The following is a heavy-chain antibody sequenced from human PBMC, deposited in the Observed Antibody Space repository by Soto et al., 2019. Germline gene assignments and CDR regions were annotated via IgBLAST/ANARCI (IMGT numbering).Heavy chain of an antibody. V-gene: IGHV1-69*01. CDR1: GGTFTKYA. J-gene: IGHJ3*01. CDR2: IVPLPGTT. D-gene: IGHD6-19*01. Sequence: QVQLVQSGAAVRKPGSSVKVSCKASGGTFTKYAITWVRQAPRQGLEWMGGIVPLPGTTNYAKKFRGRVTISAEESTNKAYLALSSLRSENTAVYYCASRVGCLGGSSGWPDYAFEDWGQGTMVIVSS. CDR3: ASRVGCLGGSSGWPDYAFED.